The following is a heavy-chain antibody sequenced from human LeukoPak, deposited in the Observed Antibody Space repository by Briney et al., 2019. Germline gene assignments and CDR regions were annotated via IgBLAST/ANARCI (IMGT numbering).Heavy chain of an antibody. Sequence: SGGSLRLSCAASGFTFSAYAMYWVRQAPGKGLEWMAVMSYDGRKKYYADSVKGRFTISRDNSKNTLYLQMNSLRAEDTAVYYCARVDTYYYYYMDVWGKGTTVTISS. J-gene: IGHJ6*03. V-gene: IGHV3-30*14. D-gene: IGHD5-18*01. CDR3: ARVDTYYYYYMDV. CDR1: GFTFSAYA. CDR2: MSYDGRKK.